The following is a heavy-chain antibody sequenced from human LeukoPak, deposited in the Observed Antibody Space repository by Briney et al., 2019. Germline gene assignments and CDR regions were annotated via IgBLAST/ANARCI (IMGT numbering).Heavy chain of an antibody. CDR1: GGSISPYF. Sequence: PSETLSLTCTVSGGSISPYFWSWIRQPAGKGLEWIGRITSAGDTVYNPSLRGRVTMSLDTSKNQFSLILNSVTASDTALYYCAREDLMLPHNWFDPWGQGTLVTVSS. J-gene: IGHJ5*02. D-gene: IGHD3-10*02. V-gene: IGHV4-4*07. CDR3: AREDLMLPHNWFDP. CDR2: ITSAGDT.